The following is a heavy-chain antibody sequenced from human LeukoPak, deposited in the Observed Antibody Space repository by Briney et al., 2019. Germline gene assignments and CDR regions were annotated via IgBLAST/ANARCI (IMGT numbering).Heavy chain of an antibody. V-gene: IGHV4-34*01. J-gene: IGHJ4*02. CDR1: GGSFSGYY. D-gene: IGHD3-22*01. CDR3: ARGQWLPVFDF. Sequence: PSETLSLTCAVYGGSFSGYYWSWIRQPPGKGLEWIGEINHSGSTNYNPSLKSRVTISVDTSKNHFSLKLNSVTAADTAVYYCARGQWLPVFDFWGQGTLVTVSS. CDR2: INHSGST.